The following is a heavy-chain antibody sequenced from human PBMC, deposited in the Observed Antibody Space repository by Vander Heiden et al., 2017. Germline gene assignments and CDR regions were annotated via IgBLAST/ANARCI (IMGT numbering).Heavy chain of an antibody. CDR3: ARYVQQLERHFDY. D-gene: IGHD6-13*01. V-gene: IGHV4-39*02. CDR1: GGSISSSSYY. CDR2: IYYSGPT. Sequence: QLQLQGSGPALVKPSGTLSLTCPVSGGSISSSSYYWGWIRQPPGKGLEWIGSIYYSGPTYYNPALKSRVTISVDTSKYHLSLKMSSLTAADTAVYYCARYVQQLERHFDYWGQGTLVTVSS. J-gene: IGHJ4*02.